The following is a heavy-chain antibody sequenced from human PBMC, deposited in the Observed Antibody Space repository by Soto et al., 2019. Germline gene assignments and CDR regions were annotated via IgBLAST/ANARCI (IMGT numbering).Heavy chain of an antibody. D-gene: IGHD3-10*01. CDR1: GFIFSDYY. CDR3: SRDPGLGDY. J-gene: IGHJ4*02. CDR2: ISGGGDVT. Sequence: QVQLVESGGALVKPGGSLRLSCAASGFIFSDYYMTWIRQAPGKGPEWISYISGGGDVTAYAHSVKGRFTISRDNTKRSLYLQMNSLAVGDMAVYYCSRDPGLGDYWGQGTLGTVAS. V-gene: IGHV3-11*01.